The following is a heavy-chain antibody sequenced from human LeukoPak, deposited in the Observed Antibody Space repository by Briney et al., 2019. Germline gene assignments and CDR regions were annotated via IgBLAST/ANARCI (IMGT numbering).Heavy chain of an antibody. CDR2: IYNSGST. Sequence: SETLSLTCTVSGGSISSGSYYWSWMRQHPRKGLEWIGYIYNSGSTYYNPSLKSRVTISVDTSKNQFSLKLSSVTAADTAVYYCARGGDRNGMDVWGQGTTVTVSS. V-gene: IGHV4-31*03. CDR3: ARGGDRNGMDV. D-gene: IGHD3-16*02. CDR1: GGSISSGSYY. J-gene: IGHJ6*02.